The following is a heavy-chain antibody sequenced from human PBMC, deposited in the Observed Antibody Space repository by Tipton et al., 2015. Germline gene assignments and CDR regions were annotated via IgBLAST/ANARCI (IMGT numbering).Heavy chain of an antibody. V-gene: IGHV4-61*01. CDR2: VHYSGST. J-gene: IGHJ4*02. CDR3: ARETTYYDDSSGGPVNYFDY. Sequence: GLVKPSETLSLTCTVSGGSVSSGSAYHWSWIRQPPGKGLEWIGSVHYSGSTNYNPSLKSRVTISVDTSKNQFSLKLSSVTAADTAVYYCARETTYYDDSSGGPVNYFDYWGQGTLVTVSS. CDR1: GGSVSSGSAYH. D-gene: IGHD3-22*01.